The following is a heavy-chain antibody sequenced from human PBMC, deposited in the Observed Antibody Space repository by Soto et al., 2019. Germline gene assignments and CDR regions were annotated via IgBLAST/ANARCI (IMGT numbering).Heavy chain of an antibody. CDR1: EYTFTNYD. D-gene: IGHD2-21*01. J-gene: IGHJ5*02. Sequence: GASVKVSCKASEYTFTNYDINWVRQATGQGLEWMGWMNPNSGNTGYAQKFQGRLTMTRNTSISTAYMELSSLKSEDTAVYYCARVRAGGGNSARWFDPWGQGTLVTVSS. CDR2: MNPNSGNT. V-gene: IGHV1-8*01. CDR3: ARVRAGGGNSARWFDP.